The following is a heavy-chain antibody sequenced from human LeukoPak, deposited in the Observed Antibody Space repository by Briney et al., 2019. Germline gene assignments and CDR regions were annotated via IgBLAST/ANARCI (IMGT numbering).Heavy chain of an antibody. Sequence: PSETLSLTCTLSGGSISTSSYYWGWIRQPPGKGLEWIGSMYYSGSTYYNPSPQSRVTMSVDTSKNQFSLRLTSVTAADTAVYYCARQGDLCLRVPFLCWGRGTPVTVSS. CDR3: ARQGDLCLRVPFLC. CDR2: MYYSGST. CDR1: GGSISTSSYY. D-gene: IGHD2/OR15-2a*01. V-gene: IGHV4-39*01. J-gene: IGHJ4*02.